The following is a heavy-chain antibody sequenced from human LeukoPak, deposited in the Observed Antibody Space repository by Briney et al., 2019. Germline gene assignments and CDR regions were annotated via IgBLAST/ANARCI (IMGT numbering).Heavy chain of an antibody. CDR1: GFTFSSFW. CDR2: IKQAGSEI. D-gene: IGHD6-19*01. V-gene: IGHV3-7*01. J-gene: IGHJ4*02. Sequence: GGSLRLSCAAAGFTFSSFWMSWVRQAPGKGLEWVANIKQAGSEIYYVDSVKGRFTISRDNAKNSLYLQMSSLRAEDTAVYYCAILGIAVAGTGYWGQGTLVTVSS. CDR3: AILGIAVAGTGY.